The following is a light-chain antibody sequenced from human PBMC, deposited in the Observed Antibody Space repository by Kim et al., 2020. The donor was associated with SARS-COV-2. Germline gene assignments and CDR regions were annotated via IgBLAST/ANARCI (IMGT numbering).Light chain of an antibody. CDR3: NSRDSSGNHLV. V-gene: IGLV3-19*01. CDR2: DKN. Sequence: SSELTQDPAVSVALGQTVRITCQGDGLRRYYASWYQQKPGQAPVLVIYDKNNRPSGIPDRFSGSGSGNTASLTITGAQAEDEADYYCNSRDSSGNHLVFGGGTQLTVL. J-gene: IGLJ2*01. CDR1: GLRRYY.